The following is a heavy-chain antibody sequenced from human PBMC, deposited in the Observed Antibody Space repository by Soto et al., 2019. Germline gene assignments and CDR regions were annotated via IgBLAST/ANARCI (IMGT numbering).Heavy chain of an antibody. V-gene: IGHV4-30-4*01. Sequence: SETLSLTCSLSGGSISGGDHYWSWIRQPPGRGLEWIGYIYSTGSTYYNPSLKRRTSISMDTSRNQFSLRLNSVSAADPSMYYCAGTGDYGIHAHVIWGQGTLVTVSS. J-gene: IGHJ4*02. CDR1: GGSISGGDHY. D-gene: IGHD4-17*01. CDR2: IYSTGST. CDR3: AGTGDYGIHAHVI.